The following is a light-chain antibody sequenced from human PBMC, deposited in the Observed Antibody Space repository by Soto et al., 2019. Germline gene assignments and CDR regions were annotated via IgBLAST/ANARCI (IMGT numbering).Light chain of an antibody. CDR2: DAS. Sequence: DIQMTQSPSTLSASFGDRVTITCGASQNIDDYLAWYQQKPGKAPKLLVYDASNLQSGVPSRFSGSGSGTDFTLTISSLQPEDVATYYCLKYNFDPPGTFGQGTKVDIK. CDR1: QNIDDY. J-gene: IGKJ1*01. V-gene: IGKV1-5*01. CDR3: LKYNFDPPGT.